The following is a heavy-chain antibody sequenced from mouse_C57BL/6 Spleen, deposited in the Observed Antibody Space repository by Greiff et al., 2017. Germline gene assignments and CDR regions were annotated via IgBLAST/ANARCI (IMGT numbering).Heavy chain of an antibody. CDR1: GFTFSSYG. Sequence: EVQGVESGGDLVKPGGSLKLSCAASGFTFSSYGMSWVRQTPDRRLEWVATISSGGSYTYYPDSVKGRFTISRDNAKNTLYLQMSSLKSEDTAMYYCARQTNWAYFDYWGQGTTLTVSS. CDR3: ARQTNWAYFDY. CDR2: ISSGGSYT. D-gene: IGHD4-1*01. V-gene: IGHV5-6*01. J-gene: IGHJ2*01.